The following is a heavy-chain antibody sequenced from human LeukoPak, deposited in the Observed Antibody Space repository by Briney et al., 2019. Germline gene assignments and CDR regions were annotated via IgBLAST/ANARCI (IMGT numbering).Heavy chain of an antibody. CDR2: ISYDGSNK. CDR3: AKEGQLWLHGFDY. D-gene: IGHD5-18*01. Sequence: GGSLRLSCAASGFTFSSYGMHWVRQAPGKGLEWVAVISYDGSNKYHADSVKGRFTISRDNSKNTLYLQMNSLRAEDTAVYYCAKEGQLWLHGFDYWGQGTLVTVSS. V-gene: IGHV3-30*18. CDR1: GFTFSSYG. J-gene: IGHJ4*02.